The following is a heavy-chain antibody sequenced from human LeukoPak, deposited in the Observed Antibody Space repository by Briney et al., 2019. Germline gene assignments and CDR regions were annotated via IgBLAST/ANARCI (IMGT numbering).Heavy chain of an antibody. D-gene: IGHD3-16*01. Sequence: KPSETLSLTCAVYGGSFSGYYWSWIRRPPGKGLEWIGEINHSGSTNYNPSLKGRVTISVDTSKNQFSLKLSSVTAADTAVYYYANSSGGYWGQGTLVTVSS. CDR3: ANSSGGY. CDR1: GGSFSGYY. J-gene: IGHJ4*02. CDR2: INHSGST. V-gene: IGHV4-34*01.